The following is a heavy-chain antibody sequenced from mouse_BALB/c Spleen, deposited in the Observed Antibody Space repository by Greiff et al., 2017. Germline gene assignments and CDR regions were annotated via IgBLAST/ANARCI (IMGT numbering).Heavy chain of an antibody. CDR2: ILPGSGST. CDR1: GYTFSSYW. Sequence: VKLVESGAELMKPGASVKISCKATGYTFSSYWIEWVKQRPGHGLEWIGEILPGSGSTNYNEKFKGKATFTADTSSNTAYMQLSSLTSEDSAVYYCARGLGYYGSSYWYFDVWGAGTTVTVSS. V-gene: IGHV1-9*01. J-gene: IGHJ1*01. CDR3: ARGLGYYGSSYWYFDV. D-gene: IGHD1-1*01.